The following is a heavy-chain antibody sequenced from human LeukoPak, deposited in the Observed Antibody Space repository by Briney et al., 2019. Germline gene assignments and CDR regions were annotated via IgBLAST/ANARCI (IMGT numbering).Heavy chain of an antibody. CDR2: INPNSGGT. Sequence: VASVTVSCKASGYTFTGYYMHWVRQAPGQGLEWMGWINPNSGGTNYAQKFQGWVTMTRDTSISTAYMELSRLRSDDTAVYYCARCSSTSCYFGMDVWGQGTTVTVSS. CDR1: GYTFTGYY. CDR3: ARCSSTSCYFGMDV. J-gene: IGHJ6*02. D-gene: IGHD2-2*01. V-gene: IGHV1-2*04.